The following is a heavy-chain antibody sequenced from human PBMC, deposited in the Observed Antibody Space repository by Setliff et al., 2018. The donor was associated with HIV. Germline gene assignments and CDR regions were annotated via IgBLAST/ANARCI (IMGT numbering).Heavy chain of an antibody. J-gene: IGHJ5*02. CDR2: IYHSGST. V-gene: IGHV4-4*02. CDR1: GGSISSRNW. Sequence: SETLSLTCAVSGGSISSRNWWSWVRQPPGKGLEWIGEIYHSGSTNYNPSLKSRVTISVDTSKNQFSLRLSSVTAADTAVYYCATCRHRPSNWFDPWGQGTVVTVSS. CDR3: ATCRHRPSNWFDP.